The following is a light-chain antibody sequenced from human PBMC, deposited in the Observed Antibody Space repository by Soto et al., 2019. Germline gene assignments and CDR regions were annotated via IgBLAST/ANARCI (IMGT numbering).Light chain of an antibody. J-gene: IGLJ2*01. V-gene: IGLV2-14*01. Sequence: QSALTQPASVSGSPGQSITLSCTGTSSDVGGYNYVSWYQQHPGKAPKLMIYDVSNRPSGVSNRFSGSKSGNTASLTISGLQAEDEAEYYCSSYTSSSTYVVFGGGTKLTVL. CDR2: DVS. CDR3: SSYTSSSTYVV. CDR1: SSDVGGYNY.